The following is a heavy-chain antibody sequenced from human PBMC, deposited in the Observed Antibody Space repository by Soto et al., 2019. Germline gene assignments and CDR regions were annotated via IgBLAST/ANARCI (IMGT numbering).Heavy chain of an antibody. J-gene: IGHJ2*01. CDR2: ISYDGSNK. Sequence: GGSLRLSCAASGFTFSSYAMHWVRQAPGKGLEWVAVISYDGSNKYYADSVKGRFTISRDNSKNTLYLQMNSLRFEDTAVYYCARVLTTAYFDLWGRGTLVTVSS. D-gene: IGHD1-1*01. CDR3: ARVLTTAYFDL. V-gene: IGHV3-30-3*01. CDR1: GFTFSSYA.